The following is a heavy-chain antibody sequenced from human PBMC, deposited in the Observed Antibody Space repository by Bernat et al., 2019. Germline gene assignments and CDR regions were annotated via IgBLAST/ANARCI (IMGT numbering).Heavy chain of an antibody. CDR3: ARAFGHFGEFSFDY. J-gene: IGHJ4*02. CDR1: GGSISSSSYY. D-gene: IGHD3-10*01. CDR2: IYYSGST. Sequence: QLQLQESGPGLVKPSETLSLTCTVSGGSISSSSYYWGWIRQPPGKGLEWIGSIYYSGSTYYNPSLKSRVTISVDTSKNQFSLKLSSVTAADTAVYYCARAFGHFGEFSFDYWGQGTLVTVSS. V-gene: IGHV4-39*01.